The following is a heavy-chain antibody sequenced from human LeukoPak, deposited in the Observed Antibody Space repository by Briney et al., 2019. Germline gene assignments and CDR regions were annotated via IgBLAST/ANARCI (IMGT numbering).Heavy chain of an antibody. D-gene: IGHD5-24*01. CDR3: ARQMVLLAIHMNVFDN. J-gene: IGHJ3*02. CDR1: GASVSSGGYS. V-gene: IGHV4-30-4*07. Sequence: SETLSLTCAVSGASVSSGGYSWSWIRQSPGKGPEWLASFSYNGGTQYSPSLESRLSVSVDATNNLFSLKLTSVTAADTAVYYCARQMVLLAIHMNVFDNWGQGTTISVSS. CDR2: FSYNGGT.